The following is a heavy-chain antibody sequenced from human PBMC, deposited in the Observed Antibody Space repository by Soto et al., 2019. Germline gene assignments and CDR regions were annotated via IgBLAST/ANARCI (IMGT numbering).Heavy chain of an antibody. CDR1: GYTFTSYA. Sequence: GASVKVSCKASGYTFTSYAIHWVRQAPGQRLEWMGWINAGNGNTKYSQKFQGRVTITRGTSASTAYMELSSLRSEDTAVYYCARDDPKGYNYSVAFFDYWGQGTPVTVSS. D-gene: IGHD5-18*01. V-gene: IGHV1-3*01. CDR3: ARDDPKGYNYSVAFFDY. CDR2: INAGNGNT. J-gene: IGHJ4*02.